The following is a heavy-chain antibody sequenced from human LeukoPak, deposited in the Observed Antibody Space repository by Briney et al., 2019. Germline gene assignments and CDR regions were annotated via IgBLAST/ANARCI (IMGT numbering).Heavy chain of an antibody. V-gene: IGHV1-8*01. CDR1: GYTFSSND. Sequence: ASVKVSCKASGYTFSSNDINWVRQAPGQGLEWMGWMNPHSGNTGYAQKFQGRVTITRNSSISTAYMELSSLRSEDTAVYYCAREGNRSSDSSASYPLDYWGQGTLVTVSS. J-gene: IGHJ4*02. D-gene: IGHD1-26*01. CDR3: AREGNRSSDSSASYPLDY. CDR2: MNPHSGNT.